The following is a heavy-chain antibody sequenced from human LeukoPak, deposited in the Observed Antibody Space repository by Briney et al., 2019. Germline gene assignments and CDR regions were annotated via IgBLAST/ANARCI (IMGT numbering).Heavy chain of an antibody. D-gene: IGHD4-23*01. CDR2: INPNSGGT. CDR1: GYTFTGYY. J-gene: IGHJ6*02. Sequence: VASVRVSCKASGYTFTGYYMHWVRQAPGQGLEWMGWINPNSGGTNYAQKLQGRVTMTTDTSTSTAYMELRSLRSDDTAVYYCARDPDYVGNRYYYYGMDVWGQGTTVTVSS. V-gene: IGHV1-2*02. CDR3: ARDPDYVGNRYYYYGMDV.